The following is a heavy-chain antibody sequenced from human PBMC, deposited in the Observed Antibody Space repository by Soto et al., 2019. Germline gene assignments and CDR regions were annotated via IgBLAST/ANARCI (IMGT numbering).Heavy chain of an antibody. CDR2: ISANNGNT. CDR1: GYTFTSYG. CDR3: ASDGYFDH. J-gene: IGHJ4*02. V-gene: IGHV1-18*01. Sequence: QVQLVQSGAEVKKPGDSVRVSCKASGYTFTSYGIGWVRQAPGQGLEWMGWISANNGNTKYAQKVQGRVTMTTDASTSTAYMELRSLRSDDADVYYCASDGYFDHWGQGTLVTVSS.